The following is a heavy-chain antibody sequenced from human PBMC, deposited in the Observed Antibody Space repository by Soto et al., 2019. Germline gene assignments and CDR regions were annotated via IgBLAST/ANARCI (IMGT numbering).Heavy chain of an antibody. Sequence: GGSLRLSCAASGFTFSSYSMNWVRQAPGKGLEWVSSISSSSSYIYYADSVKGRFTISRDNAKNSLYLQMNSLRAEDTAVYYCAREDYSYRITRGAFDIWGQGTMVTVSS. D-gene: IGHD5-18*01. CDR2: ISSSSSYI. V-gene: IGHV3-21*01. CDR1: GFTFSSYS. J-gene: IGHJ3*02. CDR3: AREDYSYRITRGAFDI.